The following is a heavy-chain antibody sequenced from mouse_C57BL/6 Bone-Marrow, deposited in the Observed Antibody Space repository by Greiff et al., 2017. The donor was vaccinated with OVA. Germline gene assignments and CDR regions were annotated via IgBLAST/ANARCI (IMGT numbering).Heavy chain of an antibody. V-gene: IGHV1-69*01. J-gene: IGHJ2*01. CDR3: ARDGPPAQAFDY. CDR1: GYTFTSYW. Sequence: QVQLQQPGAELVMPGASVKLSCKASGYTFTSYWMHWVKQRPGQGLEWIGEIDPSDSYTNYNQKFKGKSTLTVDKSSSTAYMQLSSLTSEDSAVYYWARDGPPAQAFDYWGQGTTRTVSS. D-gene: IGHD3-2*02. CDR2: IDPSDSYT.